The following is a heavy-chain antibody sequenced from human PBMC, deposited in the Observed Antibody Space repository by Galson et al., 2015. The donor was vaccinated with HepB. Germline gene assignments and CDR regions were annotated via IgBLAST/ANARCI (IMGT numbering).Heavy chain of an antibody. CDR3: AILILRAFRSSDY. Sequence: SLRLSCAASGFPFSSYGMSWVRQPPGKGLEWVSLISGSGSSTYYADSVKGRFTISRDNSKNTLYLQMNSLRAEDTAIYYCAILILRAFRSSDYWGQGTLVTVSS. D-gene: IGHD3-9*01. J-gene: IGHJ4*02. CDR1: GFPFSSYG. CDR2: ISGSGSST. V-gene: IGHV3-23*01.